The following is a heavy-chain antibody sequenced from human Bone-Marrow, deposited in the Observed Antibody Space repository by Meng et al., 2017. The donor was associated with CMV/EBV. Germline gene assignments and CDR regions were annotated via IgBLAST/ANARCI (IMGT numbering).Heavy chain of an antibody. CDR3: ARGTYCAGGCYFAGFGDY. D-gene: IGHD2-21*01. CDR1: GYTFTNYY. J-gene: IGHJ4*02. Sequence: ASVKVSCKASGYTFTNYYMHWVRQAPGQGLEWMGVINPSAGTTSYAQTFQGRVTMTRDTSTSTVYMELSSLRSDDTAVYYCARGTYCAGGCYFAGFGDYWGQGELVNVAS. CDR2: INPSAGTT. V-gene: IGHV1-46*01.